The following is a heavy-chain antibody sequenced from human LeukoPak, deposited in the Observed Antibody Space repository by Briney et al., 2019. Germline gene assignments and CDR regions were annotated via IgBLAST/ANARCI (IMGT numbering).Heavy chain of an antibody. CDR3: ARDGDSSGYYYVGSYHFDY. V-gene: IGHV3-30*03. J-gene: IGHJ4*02. CDR2: ISYDGSNK. CDR1: GFTFSSYG. D-gene: IGHD3-22*01. Sequence: GGSLRLSCAASGFTFSSYGMHWVRQAPGKGLEWVAVISYDGSNKYYADSVQGRFTISRDISKNTLYLQMNSLRPEDTAVYYCARDGDSSGYYYVGSYHFDYWGQGTLVTVSS.